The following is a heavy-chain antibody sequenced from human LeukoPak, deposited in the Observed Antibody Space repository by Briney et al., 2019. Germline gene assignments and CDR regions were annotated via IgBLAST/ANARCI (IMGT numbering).Heavy chain of an antibody. D-gene: IGHD3-10*01. Sequence: SETLSLTCTVSGVSISSYYWNWIRQPAGKGLEWIGRIHASGFTNYNPSLKSRVTMSVDTSKNQFSLKVTSVTAADTAVYYCARDLGQRAAFDYWGQGTLVTVSS. V-gene: IGHV4-4*07. CDR2: IHASGFT. CDR3: ARDLGQRAAFDY. CDR1: GVSISSYY. J-gene: IGHJ4*02.